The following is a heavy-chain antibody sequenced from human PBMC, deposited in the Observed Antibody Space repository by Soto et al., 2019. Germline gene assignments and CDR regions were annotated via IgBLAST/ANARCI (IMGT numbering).Heavy chain of an antibody. V-gene: IGHV3-53*02. J-gene: IGHJ3*02. CDR2: IYSGGST. Sequence: EVQLVETGGGLIQPGGSLRLSCAASGFTVSSNYMSWVRQAPGKGLEWVSVIYSGGSTYYADSVKGRFTISRDNSKNTLYLQMNSLRAEDTAVYYCARGEGVGAARPFDAFDIWGQGTMVTVSS. D-gene: IGHD6-6*01. CDR1: GFTVSSNY. CDR3: ARGEGVGAARPFDAFDI.